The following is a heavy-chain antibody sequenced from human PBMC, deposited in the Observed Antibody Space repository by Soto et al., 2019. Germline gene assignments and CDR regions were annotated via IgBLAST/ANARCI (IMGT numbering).Heavy chain of an antibody. CDR3: SRQEIVASLIGGSGFCP. CDR1: GYSFTIYW. D-gene: IGHD5-12*01. Sequence: PGESLKISCKGSGYSFTIYWISWVRQMPGKGLERMGRIDPSDSYTNYSPSFQGHVTISADKSISTAYLQWSSLKASDTAMYYCSRQEIVASLIGGSGFCPWGQGTLVTVSS. V-gene: IGHV5-10-1*01. J-gene: IGHJ5*02. CDR2: IDPSDSYT.